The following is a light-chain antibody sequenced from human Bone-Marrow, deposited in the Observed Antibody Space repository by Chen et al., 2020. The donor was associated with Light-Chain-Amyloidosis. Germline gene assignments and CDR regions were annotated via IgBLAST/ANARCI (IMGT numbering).Light chain of an antibody. CDR2: RDT. J-gene: IGLJ2*01. CDR1: DFPTKY. CDR3: QSADSSGTYEVI. V-gene: IGLV3-25*03. Sequence: SYELTQPPSVSVSHGQTARITCSGDDFPTKYAYWYQQKPGQPPVLVIHRDTERPSGISERFSGSSSGTTATLTISGVQAEDEADYHGQSADSSGTYEVIFGGGTKLTVL.